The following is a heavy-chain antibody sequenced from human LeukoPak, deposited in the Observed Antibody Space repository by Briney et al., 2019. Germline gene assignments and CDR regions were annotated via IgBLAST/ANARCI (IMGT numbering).Heavy chain of an antibody. CDR1: GFTFSSYA. J-gene: IGHJ4*02. CDR3: AKGDMVTWYDY. V-gene: IGHV3-23*01. D-gene: IGHD2-21*02. CDR2: ISDDSSTT. Sequence: PGGSLRLSCAASGFTFSSYAMSWVRQAPGKGLEWVSVISDDSSTTYYADSVKGRFTISRDKSKNTLYLQMNSLRAEDTAVYYCAKGDMVTWYDYWGQGTLVTVSS.